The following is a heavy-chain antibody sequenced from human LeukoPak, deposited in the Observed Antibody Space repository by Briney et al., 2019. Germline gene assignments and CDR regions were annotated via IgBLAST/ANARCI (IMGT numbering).Heavy chain of an antibody. Sequence: GGSLRLSCAGSGFAFGSYAMSWVRQAPGMGLEWVSSINAHGQVTYYADSVEGRFTVSRDNSKSTLYLQLNSLRAEDTGTYYCARMAREWDCGDLLDYYMDVWGKGTTVTVSS. J-gene: IGHJ6*03. D-gene: IGHD4-17*01. CDR3: ARMAREWDCGDLLDYYMDV. V-gene: IGHV3-23*01. CDR2: INAHGQVT. CDR1: GFAFGSYA.